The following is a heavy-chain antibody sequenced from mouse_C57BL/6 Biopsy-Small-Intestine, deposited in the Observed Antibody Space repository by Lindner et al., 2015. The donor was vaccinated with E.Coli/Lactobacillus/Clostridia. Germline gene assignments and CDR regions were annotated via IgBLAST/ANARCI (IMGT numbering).Heavy chain of an antibody. CDR1: GYTFSDYH. V-gene: IGHV1-84*01. D-gene: IGHD2-2*01. CDR2: IYPGSGNT. J-gene: IGHJ4*01. CDR3: ARMGRLLDY. Sequence: QLQESGPELVRPGASVKISCKASGYTFSDYHINWMKQRPGQGLEWIGWIYPGSGNTKYNERFKGKATLTVDTSSSPVYMQLSSLTSEDSAVYFCARMGRLLDYWGQGTSVTVSS.